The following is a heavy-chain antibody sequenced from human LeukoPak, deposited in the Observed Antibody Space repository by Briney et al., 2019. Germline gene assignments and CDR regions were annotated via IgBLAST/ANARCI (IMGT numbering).Heavy chain of an antibody. D-gene: IGHD2-2*01. CDR1: GGSISSYY. J-gene: IGHJ5*02. CDR3: ARVYHVVYSGWFDP. Sequence: SETLSLTCAVSGGSISSYYWSWVRQPPGKGLEWVWYIYYSGRTNYNPSLKSRVTISVDTSNNQFSLKLSSVTAADTAVYYCARVYHVVYSGWFDPWAQRPLVSVSS. CDR2: IYYSGRT. V-gene: IGHV4-59*08.